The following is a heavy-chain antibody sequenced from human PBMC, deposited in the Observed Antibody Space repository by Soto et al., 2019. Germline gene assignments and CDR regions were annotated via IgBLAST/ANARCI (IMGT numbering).Heavy chain of an antibody. V-gene: IGHV3-21*01. CDR2: ISTTGNYI. CDR1: GFTFRSYS. D-gene: IGHD1-26*01. CDR3: ARHALLGGRDYYYGMDV. Sequence: PGGSLRLSCAASGFTFRSYSMNWVRQAPGKGLEWVSSISTTGNYIYYPDSVKGRFTISRDNAKNSLYLEMNSVRADDTAVYYWARHALLGGRDYYYGMDVWGQGPTVTVSS. J-gene: IGHJ6*02.